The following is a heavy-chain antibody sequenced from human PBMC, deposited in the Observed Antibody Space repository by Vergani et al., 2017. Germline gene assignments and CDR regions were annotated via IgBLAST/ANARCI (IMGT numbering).Heavy chain of an antibody. CDR1: GFTFTAHG. J-gene: IGHJ4*02. CDR3: TTERGIVAPPGSYYFDY. CDR2: IKSKTDGGTT. Sequence: EVQLLESGGGSAQPGESLRLSCVASGFTFTAHGLNWVRQAPGKGLEWVGRIKSKTDGGTTDYAAPVKGRFTISRDDSKNTLYLQMNSLKTEDTAVYYCTTERGIVAPPGSYYFDYWGQGTLVTVSS. V-gene: IGHV3-15*01. D-gene: IGHD1-26*01.